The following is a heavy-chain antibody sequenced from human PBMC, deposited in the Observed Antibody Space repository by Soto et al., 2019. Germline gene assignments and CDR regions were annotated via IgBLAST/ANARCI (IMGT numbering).Heavy chain of an antibody. V-gene: IGHV4-31*03. CDR3: AREGHSSWEWLDP. CDR1: GDPLSYVGYY. CDR2: VYHTGAT. J-gene: IGHJ5*02. Sequence: QVQLQESGPGLVEPSQTLSLVCSVSGDPLSYVGYYWSWVRQSPGKALEWIGFVYHTGATYYHPSIESRVTMAVDMSKNEFSLKLTSVTAADTATYYCAREGHSSWEWLDPWGQGILVTVSS. D-gene: IGHD1-26*01.